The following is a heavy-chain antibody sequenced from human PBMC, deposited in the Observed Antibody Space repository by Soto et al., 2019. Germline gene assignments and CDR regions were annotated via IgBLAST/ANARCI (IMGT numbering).Heavy chain of an antibody. D-gene: IGHD2-2*01. CDR1: GFMLSRYT. CDR3: ARGCSSASSYYY. Sequence: AEGSLRLSCTASGFMLSRYTMNWVRQAPGKGLEWVSSVSFRGDIYYADSLEGRFTISRDDAKNSLYLQMNSLRAEDTAVYYCARGCSSASSYYYWGQGTLVTVSS. V-gene: IGHV3-21*01. CDR2: VSFRGDI. J-gene: IGHJ4*02.